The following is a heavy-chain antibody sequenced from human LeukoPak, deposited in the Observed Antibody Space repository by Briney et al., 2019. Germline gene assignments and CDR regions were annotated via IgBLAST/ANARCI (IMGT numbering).Heavy chain of an antibody. CDR2: INHSGST. D-gene: IGHD3-22*01. V-gene: IGHV4-34*01. Sequence: SETLSLTCAVYGGSFSGYYWSWIRQPPGKGLEWIGEINHSGSTNYNPSLKSRVTISVDTSKNQSSLNLSSVTAADTAVYYCARGHYDSSGSPYFDYWGQGTLVTVSS. CDR1: GGSFSGYY. J-gene: IGHJ4*02. CDR3: ARGHYDSSGSPYFDY.